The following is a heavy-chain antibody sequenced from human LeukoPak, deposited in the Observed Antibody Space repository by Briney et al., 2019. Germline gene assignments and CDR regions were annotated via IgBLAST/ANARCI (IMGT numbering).Heavy chain of an antibody. J-gene: IGHJ4*02. CDR3: ARSGVATCHY. V-gene: IGHV3-53*01. CDR1: GFALSSSG. D-gene: IGHD3-10*01. CDR2: INPDGGS. Sequence: PGGSLRLSCAASGFALSSSGIDWVRQAPGKGLEWVSSINPDGGSFFADSVKGRFTISRDDSRSVVYLQMNTLSAEDTAVYYCARSGVATCHYWGQGILVAVSS.